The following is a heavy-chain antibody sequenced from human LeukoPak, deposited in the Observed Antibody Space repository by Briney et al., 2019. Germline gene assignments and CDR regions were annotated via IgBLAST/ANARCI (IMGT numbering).Heavy chain of an antibody. Sequence: PSEILSLTCIVSGGSISSFYWTWIRQPPGKGLEWIGYIHDSGTTNSNPSLKSRVTISLDTSRNQFSLKLTSVTAADTAVYYCARLYGYTYGHGGMDVWGQGTTVTVSS. D-gene: IGHD5-18*01. J-gene: IGHJ6*02. CDR2: IHDSGTT. V-gene: IGHV4-59*08. CDR1: GGSISSFY. CDR3: ARLYGYTYGHGGMDV.